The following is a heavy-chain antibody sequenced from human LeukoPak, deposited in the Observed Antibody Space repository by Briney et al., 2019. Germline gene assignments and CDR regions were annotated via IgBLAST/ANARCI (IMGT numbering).Heavy chain of an antibody. CDR3: AKRRDGSGSYSQLDY. CDR2: ISVSGGST. V-gene: IGHV3-23*01. J-gene: IGHJ4*02. D-gene: IGHD3-10*01. Sequence: PGGSLRLSWAASGFTFSTYAITWVRQAPGKGLEWVSAISVSGGSTYYADSVKGRFTISRDNSKNTLYLQMNSLRAEDTAVYYCAKRRDGSGSYSQLDYWGQGTLVTVSS. CDR1: GFTFSTYA.